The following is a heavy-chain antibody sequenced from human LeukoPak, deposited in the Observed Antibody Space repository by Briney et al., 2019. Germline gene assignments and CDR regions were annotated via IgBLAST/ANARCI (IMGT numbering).Heavy chain of an antibody. J-gene: IGHJ4*02. CDR2: VDPEDGET. D-gene: IGHD5-18*01. CDR3: ATDCVSYGFCYDY. V-gene: IGHV1-69-2*01. CDR1: GYTFTDYY. Sequence: ASVTNSCKVSGYTFTDYYMHWVQQAPGKGLEWMGLVDPEDGETIYAEKFQGRVTITADTSTDTAYMELSSLRSDDTAVYYCATDCVSYGFCYDYWGQGTLVTVSS.